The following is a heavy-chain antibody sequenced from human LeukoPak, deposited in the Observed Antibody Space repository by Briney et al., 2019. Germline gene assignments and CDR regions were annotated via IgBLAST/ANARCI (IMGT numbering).Heavy chain of an antibody. D-gene: IGHD4-17*01. V-gene: IGHV3-30*18. Sequence: GGSLRLSCAASGFTFSSYGMHWVRQAPGKGLEWVAVISYDGSNKYYADSVKGRFTISRDNSKNTLYLQTNSLRAEDTAVYYCAKDTTTVTASYWGQGTLVTVSS. CDR3: AKDTTTVTASY. CDR1: GFTFSSYG. J-gene: IGHJ4*02. CDR2: ISYDGSNK.